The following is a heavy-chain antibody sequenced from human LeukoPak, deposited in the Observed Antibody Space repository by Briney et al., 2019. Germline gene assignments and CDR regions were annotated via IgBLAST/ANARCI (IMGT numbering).Heavy chain of an antibody. CDR2: FDPEDGKT. V-gene: IGHV1-24*01. CDR1: GYTLTELS. Sequence: ASVKVSCKVSGYTLTELSMHWVRQAPGKGLEWMGGFDPEDGKTIYAQKFQGRVTMTEDTSTDTAYMELSSLRSEDTAVYYCATVSFRLVTMYYFDYWGQGTLVSVSS. J-gene: IGHJ4*02. CDR3: ATVSFRLVTMYYFDY. D-gene: IGHD3-9*01.